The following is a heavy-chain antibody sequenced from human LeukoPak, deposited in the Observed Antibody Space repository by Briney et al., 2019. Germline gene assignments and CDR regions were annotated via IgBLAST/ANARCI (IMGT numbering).Heavy chain of an antibody. D-gene: IGHD3-3*01. CDR3: ARGWSGYSSYYYYYMDV. CDR2: IIPILGIA. J-gene: IGHJ6*03. V-gene: IGHV1-69*02. Sequence: SSVKVSCKASGGTFSSYTISWVRQAPGQGLEWMGRIIPILGIANYAQKFQGRVTITADKSTSTAYMELSSLRSEDTAVYYCARGWSGYSSYYYYYMDVWGKGTTVTVSS. CDR1: GGTFSSYT.